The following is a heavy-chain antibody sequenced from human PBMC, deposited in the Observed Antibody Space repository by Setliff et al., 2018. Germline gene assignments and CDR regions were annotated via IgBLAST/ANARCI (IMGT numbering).Heavy chain of an antibody. J-gene: IGHJ6*03. CDR1: GYRFTSYW. Sequence: GESLKISCKGSGYRFTSYWIGWVRQMPGKGLEWMGIIFPGNSATKYSPSFQGQVTMSADKSISTAYLQWSSLKASDTAIYYCARVGDYMGFYYNYYMDVWGKGATVTVSS. CDR3: ARVGDYMGFYYNYYMDV. D-gene: IGHD3-10*01. CDR2: IFPGNSAT. V-gene: IGHV5-51*01.